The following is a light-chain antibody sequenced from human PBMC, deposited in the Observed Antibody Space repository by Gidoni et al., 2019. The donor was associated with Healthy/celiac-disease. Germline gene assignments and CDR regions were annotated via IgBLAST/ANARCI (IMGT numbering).Light chain of an antibody. CDR2: GAS. Sequence: EIVLTQSPGTLSLSPGERPTLSCRASQSVRSSYLAWYQQKPGQAPSLLIYGASRRATGIPHRFSGSGSGSDFTLTISRLEPADFAVYYCHQYGSSPFTFGPGTKVDIK. J-gene: IGKJ3*01. CDR3: HQYGSSPFT. V-gene: IGKV3-20*01. CDR1: QSVRSSY.